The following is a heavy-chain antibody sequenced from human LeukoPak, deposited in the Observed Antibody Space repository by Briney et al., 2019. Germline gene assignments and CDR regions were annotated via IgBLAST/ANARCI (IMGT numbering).Heavy chain of an antibody. CDR3: ARAMIIAAACFDY. Sequence: LGGSLRLSCAASGFTFSSYSMNWVRQAPGKGLEWVSSISSSSSYIYYADSVKGRFTISRDNAKNSLYLQMNSLRAEDTAVYYCARAMIIAAACFDYWGQGTLVTVSS. CDR1: GFTFSSYS. D-gene: IGHD6-13*01. J-gene: IGHJ4*02. CDR2: ISSSSSYI. V-gene: IGHV3-21*01.